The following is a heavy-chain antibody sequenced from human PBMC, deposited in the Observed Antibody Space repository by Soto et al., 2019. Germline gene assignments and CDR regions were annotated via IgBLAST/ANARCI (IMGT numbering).Heavy chain of an antibody. V-gene: IGHV3-30*18. J-gene: IGHJ4*02. CDR1: GFTFSTYG. D-gene: IGHD4-17*01. Sequence: QVQLVESGGGVVQPGRSLRLSCAASGFTFSTYGVHWVRQAPGKGLEWVAVISSDGSEKYYAGSVKGRVSISRDNSKSPLYLQMNSLRAEDRALYYCAKGAVTTSLYYFDSGGQGTLVTFSS. CDR3: AKGAVTTSLYYFDS. CDR2: ISSDGSEK.